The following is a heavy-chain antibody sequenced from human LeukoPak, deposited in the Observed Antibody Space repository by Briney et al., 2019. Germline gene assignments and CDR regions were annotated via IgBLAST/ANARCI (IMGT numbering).Heavy chain of an antibody. CDR3: ARRIWYHDILTAYNI. CDR2: INHSGST. CDR1: GGSFSGYY. V-gene: IGHV4-34*01. D-gene: IGHD3-9*01. J-gene: IGHJ4*02. Sequence: SETLSLTCAGYGGSFSGYYWSWIRQPPGKGLEWIGEINHSGSTNYNPSLKSRVTISVDTSKNQFSLNLSSVTAADTAVYYCARRIWYHDILTAYNIWGQGTPVTVSS.